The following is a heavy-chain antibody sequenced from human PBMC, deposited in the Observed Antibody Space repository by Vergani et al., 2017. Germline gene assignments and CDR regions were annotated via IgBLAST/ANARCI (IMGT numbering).Heavy chain of an antibody. CDR1: GFTSSYYG. D-gene: IGHD1-1*01. Sequence: QVHLVESGGGVVQPGRSLRLSCVVSGFTSSYYGMHWVRQAPGKGLEWGAVISYDGTQKYYAAAVKGRFTISRDNSKSTLYLQMNSLRTEDTAVYYCATKSCGTPGCQIGYFREWGQGTLVTVSS. V-gene: IGHV3-30*03. CDR2: ISYDGTQK. CDR3: ATKSCGTPGCQIGYFRE. J-gene: IGHJ1*01.